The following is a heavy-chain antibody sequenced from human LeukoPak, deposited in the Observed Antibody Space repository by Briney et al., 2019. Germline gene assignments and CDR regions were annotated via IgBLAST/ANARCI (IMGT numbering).Heavy chain of an antibody. CDR1: GFTFSSYA. J-gene: IGHJ4*02. CDR2: ISYDGSNK. V-gene: IGHV3-30*04. D-gene: IGHD2-2*01. CDR3: ARSPTTYCSSTSCYFDY. Sequence: PGRSLRLSCAASGFTFSSYAMHWVRQAPGKGLEWVAVISYDGSNKYYADSVKGRFTISRDNSKTTLYLQMNSLRAEDTAVYYCARSPTTYCSSTSCYFDYWGQGTLVTVSS.